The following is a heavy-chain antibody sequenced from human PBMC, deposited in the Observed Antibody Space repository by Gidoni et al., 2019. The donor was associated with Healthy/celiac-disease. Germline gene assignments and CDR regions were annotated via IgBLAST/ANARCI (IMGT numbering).Heavy chain of an antibody. D-gene: IGHD6-19*01. J-gene: IGHJ4*02. V-gene: IGHV4-39*01. CDR3: ARLASVTAVAGLYFDY. Sequence: RVTISVDTSKNQFSLKLSSVTAADTAVYYCARLASVTAVAGLYFDYWGQGTLVTVSS.